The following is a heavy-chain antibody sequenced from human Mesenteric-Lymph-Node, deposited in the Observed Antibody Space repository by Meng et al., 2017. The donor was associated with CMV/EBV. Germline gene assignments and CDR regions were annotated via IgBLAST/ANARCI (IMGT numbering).Heavy chain of an antibody. J-gene: IGHJ4*02. D-gene: IGHD7-27*01. Sequence: GGSLRLSCTASGFTFSSAWMNWVRQTPDKGLEWVANINPAGTEGISVDSLKGRFTISRDNAKNSLYLQMNSLRVEDTAVYYCAAWGGGRTYWGQGTLVTVSS. CDR3: AAWGGGRTY. V-gene: IGHV3-7*01. CDR1: GFTFSSAW. CDR2: INPAGTEG.